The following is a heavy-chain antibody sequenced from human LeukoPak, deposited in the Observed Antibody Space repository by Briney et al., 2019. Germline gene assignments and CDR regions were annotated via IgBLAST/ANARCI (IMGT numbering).Heavy chain of an antibody. Sequence: SVKVSCKASGGTFSSYAISWVRQAPGQGLEWMGRIIPIFGTANYAQKFQGRVTITTDESTSTAYMELSSLRSEDTAVYYCTRGGSSGFDYWGQGTLVTVSS. V-gene: IGHV1-69*05. D-gene: IGHD3-22*01. J-gene: IGHJ4*02. CDR3: TRGGSSGFDY. CDR1: GGTFSSYA. CDR2: IIPIFGTA.